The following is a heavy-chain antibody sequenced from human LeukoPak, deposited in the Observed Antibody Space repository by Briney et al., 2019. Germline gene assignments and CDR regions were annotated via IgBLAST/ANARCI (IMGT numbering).Heavy chain of an antibody. Sequence: GRSLRLSCAASGFTFSSYGMHWVRQAPGKGLEWVAVISYDGSNKYYADSVKGRFTISRDNSKNTLYLQMNSLRLEDAAVYYCARADNSKWHNFDYWGQGTLVTVSS. CDR1: GFTFSSYG. D-gene: IGHD4-11*01. CDR3: ARADNSKWHNFDY. V-gene: IGHV3-30*03. J-gene: IGHJ4*02. CDR2: ISYDGSNK.